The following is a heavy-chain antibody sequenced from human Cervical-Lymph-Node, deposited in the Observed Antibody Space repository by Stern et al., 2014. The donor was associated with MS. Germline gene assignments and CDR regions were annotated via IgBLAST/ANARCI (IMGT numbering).Heavy chain of an antibody. D-gene: IGHD1-26*01. Sequence: QVTLRESGPALVKPTQTLTLTCTFSGFSLTTRGMCVSWIRQPPGKALEWLALIDWDGDKYYSASLKTRLTISKDTSKNQVVLTMTNMDPVDTGTYYCARISETYPNDAFDIWGQGTMVTVSS. V-gene: IGHV2-70*01. CDR1: GFSLTTRGMC. J-gene: IGHJ3*02. CDR2: IDWDGDK. CDR3: ARISETYPNDAFDI.